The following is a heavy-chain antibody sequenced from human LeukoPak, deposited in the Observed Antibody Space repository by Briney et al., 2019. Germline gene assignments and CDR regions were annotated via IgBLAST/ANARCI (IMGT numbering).Heavy chain of an antibody. Sequence: GGSLRLXCAASGFTFSSYEMNWVRQAPGKGLEWVSYISSSGSTRYYADSVKGRFTISRDNAKNSLYLQMNSLRAEDTAVYYCATTYGSGTSFGAFDIWGQGTMVTVSS. D-gene: IGHD3-10*01. CDR3: ATTYGSGTSFGAFDI. J-gene: IGHJ3*02. V-gene: IGHV3-48*03. CDR2: ISSSGSTR. CDR1: GFTFSSYE.